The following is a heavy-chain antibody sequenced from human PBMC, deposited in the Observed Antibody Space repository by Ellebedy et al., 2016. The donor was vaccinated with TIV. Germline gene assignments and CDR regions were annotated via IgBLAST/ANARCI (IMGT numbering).Heavy chain of an antibody. J-gene: IGHJ4*02. V-gene: IGHV4-31*03. D-gene: IGHD3-10*01. CDR3: ARVKVRGVIQAPLDY. Sequence: SETLSLXXSVSGESISGGGYHWTWIRQHPGKGPEWIGYIYHDGRTYYSPSLKSRLIISVDTSKNQFSLKLSSVTAADTAVYYCARVKVRGVIQAPLDYWGQGTLVTVSS. CDR1: GESISGGGYH. CDR2: IYHDGRT.